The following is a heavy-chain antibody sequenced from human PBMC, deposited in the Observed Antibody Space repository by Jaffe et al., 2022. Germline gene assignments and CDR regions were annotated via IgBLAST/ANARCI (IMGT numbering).Heavy chain of an antibody. Sequence: EVQLVESGGGLVKPGGSLRLSCAASGFTFSSYSMNWVRQAPGKGLEWVSSISSSSSYIYYADSVKGRFTISRDNAKNSLYLQMNSLRAEDTAVYYCARDLQWLVRDFDYWGQGTLVTVSS. CDR3: ARDLQWLVRDFDY. CDR2: ISSSSSYI. V-gene: IGHV3-21*01. D-gene: IGHD6-19*01. CDR1: GFTFSSYS. J-gene: IGHJ4*02.